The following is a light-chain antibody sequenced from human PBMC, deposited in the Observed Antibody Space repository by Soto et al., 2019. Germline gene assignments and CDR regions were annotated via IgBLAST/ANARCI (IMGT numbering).Light chain of an antibody. Sequence: EIGRTQSPATLSVSAGKRATLSCRASQSVSSNLAWYQQKPGQAPRLLIYGASTRATGIPARFSGSGSGTEFTLTISSLQSEDFAVYYCQQYNNWPYTFGQGTKADIK. CDR2: GAS. V-gene: IGKV3-15*01. CDR3: QQYNNWPYT. J-gene: IGKJ2*01. CDR1: QSVSSN.